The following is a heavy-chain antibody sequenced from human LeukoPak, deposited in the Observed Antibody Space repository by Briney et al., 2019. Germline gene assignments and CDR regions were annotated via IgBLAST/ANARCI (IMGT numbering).Heavy chain of an antibody. Sequence: ASVKVSCKASGYTFTSYDINWVRQATGQGLEWMGWVNPNSGNTGYAQKFQGRVTMTRNTSISTAYMELSSLRSEDTAAYYCARGLGGDSTLYYYGMDVWGQGTTVTVSS. D-gene: IGHD2-21*02. CDR2: VNPNSGNT. CDR3: ARGLGGDSTLYYYGMDV. V-gene: IGHV1-8*01. J-gene: IGHJ6*02. CDR1: GYTFTSYD.